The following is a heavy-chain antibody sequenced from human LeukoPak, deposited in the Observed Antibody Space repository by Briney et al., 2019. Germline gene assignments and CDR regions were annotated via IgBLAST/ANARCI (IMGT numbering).Heavy chain of an antibody. V-gene: IGHV4-39*01. Sequence: SETLSLTCTVSGGSFSSSSYYWGWIRQPPGKGLEWIGSFYYSGSTYYNPSLKSRVTISVDTSKDQFSLKLSSVTAADTAIHYCARIDGGHHLSPFDYWGQGTLVTVSS. J-gene: IGHJ4*02. CDR1: GGSFSSSSYY. CDR2: FYYSGST. CDR3: ARIDGGHHLSPFDY. D-gene: IGHD4-23*01.